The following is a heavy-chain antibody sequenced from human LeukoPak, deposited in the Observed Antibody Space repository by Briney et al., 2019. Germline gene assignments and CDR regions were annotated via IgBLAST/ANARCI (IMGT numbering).Heavy chain of an antibody. CDR3: ARGVVREDSYYYYGVDV. CDR2: IYYSGST. V-gene: IGHV4-59*01. CDR1: GGSISSYY. Sequence: SETLSLTCTVSGGSISSYYWSWIRQPPGKGLEWIGYIYYSGSTNYNPSLKSRVTISVDTSKNQFSLKLSSVTAADTAVYYCARGVVREDSYYYYGVDVWGKGTTVTVSS. D-gene: IGHD3-10*01. J-gene: IGHJ6*04.